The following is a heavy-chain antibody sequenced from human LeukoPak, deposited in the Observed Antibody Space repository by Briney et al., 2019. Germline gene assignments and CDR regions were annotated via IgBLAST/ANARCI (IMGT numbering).Heavy chain of an antibody. V-gene: IGHV3-7*04. CDR1: GFTFNNYW. CDR3: ARGDAFSGDH. J-gene: IGHJ4*02. Sequence: PGGSLRLSCAASGFTFNNYWMTWVRQGPGQGLEWVAQIKEDGSEKYYVDSVRGRLTISRDNAKNSLYLQMNSLRVEDNALYYCARGDAFSGDHWGQGTLVTVSS. CDR2: IKEDGSEK.